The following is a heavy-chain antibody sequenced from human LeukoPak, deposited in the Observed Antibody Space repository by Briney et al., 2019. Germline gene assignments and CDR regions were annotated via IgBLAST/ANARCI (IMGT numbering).Heavy chain of an antibody. CDR1: GFTFSSYG. CDR2: ISYDGSNK. Sequence: RSLRLSCAASGFTFSSYGMHWVRQAPGKGLEWVAVISYDGSNKYYADSVKGRFTISRDNSKNTLYLQMNSLRAEDTAVYYCAKSDARSGLSVSYRGQGTLVTVSS. J-gene: IGHJ4*02. D-gene: IGHD2-2*01. CDR3: AKSDARSGLSVSY. V-gene: IGHV3-30*18.